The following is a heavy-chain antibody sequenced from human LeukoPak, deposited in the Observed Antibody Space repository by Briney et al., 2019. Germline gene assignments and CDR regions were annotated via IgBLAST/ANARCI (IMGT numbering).Heavy chain of an antibody. CDR2: IYSGGST. J-gene: IGHJ4*02. CDR1: GFTVSNNY. Sequence: GGSLRLSYAASGFTVSNNYMNWVRQAPGKGLEWVSVIYSGGSTYYADSVKGRFTISRDNSKNTLYLQMNSLRAEDTAVYYCARGANYFDYWGQGTLVTVSS. CDR3: ARGANYFDY. V-gene: IGHV3-53*01.